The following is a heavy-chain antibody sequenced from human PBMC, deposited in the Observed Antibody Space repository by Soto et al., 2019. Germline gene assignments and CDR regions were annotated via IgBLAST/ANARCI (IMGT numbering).Heavy chain of an antibody. J-gene: IGHJ4*02. CDR3: ARIGGYSIDY. CDR1: GFSLSNARMG. D-gene: IGHD6-13*01. CDR2: IFSNDEK. V-gene: IGHV2-26*01. Sequence: QVTLKESGPVLVKPTETLTLTCTVSGFSLSNARMGVSWIRQPPGKALEWLAHIFSNDEKSYSTSLKSRLTIXTDTSKSQVVLTMTNIDPVDTATYYCARIGGYSIDYWGQGTLVTVSS.